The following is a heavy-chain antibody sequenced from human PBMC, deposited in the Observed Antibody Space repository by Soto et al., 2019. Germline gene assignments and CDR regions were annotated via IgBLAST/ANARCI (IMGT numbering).Heavy chain of an antibody. Sequence: QVQLQESGPGLVKPSQTLSLTCTVSGDSISSGAYYWSWIRQHPGKGLEWIGYIYDSGNTYYNPSLKSRVTISIDTSENQFSLQLSSVTDAETAMYYCARGEDDYYGMDVWGQGTTVTVSS. CDR2: IYDSGNT. V-gene: IGHV4-31*03. CDR3: ARGEDDYYGMDV. J-gene: IGHJ6*02. CDR1: GDSISSGAYY.